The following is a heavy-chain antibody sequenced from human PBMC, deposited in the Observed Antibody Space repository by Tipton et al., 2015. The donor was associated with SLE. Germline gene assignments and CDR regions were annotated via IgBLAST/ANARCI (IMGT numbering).Heavy chain of an antibody. J-gene: IGHJ4*02. Sequence: TLSLTCTVSGGSISSYYWSWIRQPPGKGLEWIGRIYTSGSTNYSPSLKSRVTISIDTSKNQFSLRLRSVTAADTAVYYCARGGNTVIKYWGQGTLVTVSS. CDR1: GGSISSYY. D-gene: IGHD4-17*01. V-gene: IGHV4-4*07. CDR3: ARGGNTVIKY. CDR2: IYTSGST.